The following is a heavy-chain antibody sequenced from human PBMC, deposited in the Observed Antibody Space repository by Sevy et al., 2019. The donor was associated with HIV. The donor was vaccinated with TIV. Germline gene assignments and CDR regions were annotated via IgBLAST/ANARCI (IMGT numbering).Heavy chain of an antibody. CDR2: ISSSSSYI. D-gene: IGHD2-2*01. CDR3: ARDPGPAIYCSSTSCYGNYFDY. V-gene: IGHV3-21*01. Sequence: GGSLRPSCAASGFTFSSYSMNWVRQAPGKGLEWVSSISSSSSYIYYADSVKGRFTISRDNAKNSLYLQMNSLRAEDTAVYYCARDPGPAIYCSSTSCYGNYFDYWGQGTLVTVSS. J-gene: IGHJ4*02. CDR1: GFTFSSYS.